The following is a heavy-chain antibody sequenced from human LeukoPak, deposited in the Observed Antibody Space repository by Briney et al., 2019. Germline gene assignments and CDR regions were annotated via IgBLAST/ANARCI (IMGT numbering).Heavy chain of an antibody. Sequence: KTGGSLRLSCAASGFTFSSYSMNWVRQAPGKGLEWVSYISSNSRYIYYADSVGGRFTISKDNAKNSLYLQMNSLRTEDAAVYYCARGPGGSGSYYDYWGQGTLVTVSS. V-gene: IGHV3-21*01. CDR2: ISSNSRYI. D-gene: IGHD3-10*01. CDR3: ARGPGGSGSYYDY. J-gene: IGHJ4*02. CDR1: GFTFSSYS.